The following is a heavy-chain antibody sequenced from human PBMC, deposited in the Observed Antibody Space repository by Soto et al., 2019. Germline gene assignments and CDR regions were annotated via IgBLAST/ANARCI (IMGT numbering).Heavy chain of an antibody. V-gene: IGHV3-33*01. Sequence: QVQLVESGGGVVQPGRSLRLSCAASGFTFSSYGMHWVRQAPGKGLEWVAVIWYDGSNKYYADYVKGRFTISRDNSMNTLYLQMNSLRADDTAVYYCARALGGIAAAGLDYWGQGTLVTVSS. CDR2: IWYDGSNK. CDR1: GFTFSSYG. CDR3: ARALGGIAAAGLDY. J-gene: IGHJ4*02. D-gene: IGHD6-13*01.